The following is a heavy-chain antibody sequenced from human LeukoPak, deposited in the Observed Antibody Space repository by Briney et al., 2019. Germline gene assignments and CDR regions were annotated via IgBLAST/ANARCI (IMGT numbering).Heavy chain of an antibody. J-gene: IGHJ4*02. Sequence: ASVKVSCKASGYTFTSYGISWVRQAPGQGLEWMGWINAGNGNTKYSQKFQGRVTIIRDTSASIAYMELSSLRSEDTAVYYCARVGLFFGEGGFDYWGQGTLVTVSS. CDR2: INAGNGNT. V-gene: IGHV1-3*01. D-gene: IGHD3-10*01. CDR1: GYTFTSYG. CDR3: ARVGLFFGEGGFDY.